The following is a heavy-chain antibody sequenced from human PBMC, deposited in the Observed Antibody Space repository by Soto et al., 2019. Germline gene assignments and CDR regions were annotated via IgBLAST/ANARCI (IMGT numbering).Heavy chain of an antibody. V-gene: IGHV3-74*01. Sequence: EVQLVESGGGLVQPGESLRLSCAASGFTFSSYWMHWVRQAPGKGLVWVSRINSDGSSTSYAGSVKGRFTISRDNAKNTLYLQMNRLRAEDTAVYYCVRTSLVVAAATREAYWGQGTLVTVSS. J-gene: IGHJ4*02. CDR1: GFTFSSYW. CDR3: VRTSLVVAAATREAY. CDR2: INSDGSST. D-gene: IGHD2-15*01.